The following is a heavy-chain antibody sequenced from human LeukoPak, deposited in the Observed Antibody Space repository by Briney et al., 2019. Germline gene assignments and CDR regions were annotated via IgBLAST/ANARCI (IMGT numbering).Heavy chain of an antibody. D-gene: IGHD3-10*01. CDR3: AKALWFGEFRRLYYYYMDV. CDR2: ISGSGGST. V-gene: IGHV3-23*01. J-gene: IGHJ6*03. CDR1: GGSTSSYY. Sequence: PSETLSLTCTVSGGSTSSYYWSWVRQAPGKGLEWVSAISGSGGSTYYADSVKGRFTISRDNSKNTLYLQMNSLRAEDTAVYYCAKALWFGEFRRLYYYYMDVWGKGTTVTISS.